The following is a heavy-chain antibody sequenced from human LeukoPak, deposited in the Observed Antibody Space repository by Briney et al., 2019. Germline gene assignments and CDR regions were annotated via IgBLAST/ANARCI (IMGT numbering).Heavy chain of an antibody. CDR1: GHTLTALA. CDR3: ATYGLQGVNIKPDDIFDV. Sequence: VASVTVSCTVSGHTLTALAMHWVRQAPGKGLEWVGGFDPEAVDIVYGQTFQGRVTLTEDTSTDTAYMELSSLRSDDTAIYYCATYGLQGVNIKPDDIFDVWGQGTVVTVSS. J-gene: IGHJ3*01. V-gene: IGHV1-24*01. CDR2: FDPEAVDI. D-gene: IGHD3-22*01.